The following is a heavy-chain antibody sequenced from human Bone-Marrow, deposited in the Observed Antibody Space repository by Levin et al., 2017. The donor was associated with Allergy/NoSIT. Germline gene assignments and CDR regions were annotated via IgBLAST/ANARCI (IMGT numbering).Heavy chain of an antibody. V-gene: IGHV3-33*01. J-gene: IGHJ6*03. CDR3: ARDGFYFWNPYYSPAYYYYYMGV. Sequence: GGSLRLSCAASGFTFSSYGMHWVRQAPGKGLEWVAVVWYDGTKKFYTDSVNGRFTISRDNYKNTLYLQMHNFRAEDTAVYYCARDGFYFWNPYYSPAYYYYYMGVWDKGTTVTVCS. CDR2: VWYDGTKK. CDR1: GFTFSSYG. D-gene: IGHD3-3*01.